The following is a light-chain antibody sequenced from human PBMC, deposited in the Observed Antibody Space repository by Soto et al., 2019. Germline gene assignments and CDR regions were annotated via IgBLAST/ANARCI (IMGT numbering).Light chain of an antibody. V-gene: IGLV2-18*01. Sequence: QSALTQPPSVSGSPGQSVTISCTGTSTDFVSYNRVSWYQQPPGTAPKLIIYEASNRPSGVPGRFSGSKSGNTASLTISGLQAADEADYYCSLYTSENTYVCGTGTKLTVL. CDR3: SLYTSENTYV. CDR2: EAS. J-gene: IGLJ1*01. CDR1: STDFVSYNR.